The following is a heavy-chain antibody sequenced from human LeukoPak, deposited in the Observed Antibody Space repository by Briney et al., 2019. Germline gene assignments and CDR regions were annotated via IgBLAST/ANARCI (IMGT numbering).Heavy chain of an antibody. CDR1: GFTFSSYA. J-gene: IGHJ4*02. Sequence: PGGSLRLSCSASGFTFSSYAMHWVRQAPGKGLEYVSAISSNGGSTYYADSVKGRFTISRDNSQSTLYLQMNSLRAEDTAVYYCARARNNYDSSGFSALDYWGQGTLVTVSS. D-gene: IGHD3-22*01. CDR2: ISSNGGST. CDR3: ARARNNYDSSGFSALDY. V-gene: IGHV3-64*04.